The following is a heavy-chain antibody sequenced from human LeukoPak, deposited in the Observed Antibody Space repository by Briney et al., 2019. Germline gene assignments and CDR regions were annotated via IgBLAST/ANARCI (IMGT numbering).Heavy chain of an antibody. CDR2: IYHSGST. Sequence: PSGTLSLTCAVSGGSISSSFWWSWVRQPPGKGLEWIGEIYHSGSTNYKPSLRSRVTISVDTSKNQFSLKLSSVTAADTAVYYCARPSTQGLFDIWGQGTMVTVSS. CDR3: ARPSTQGLFDI. CDR1: GGSISSSFW. J-gene: IGHJ3*02. V-gene: IGHV4-4*02.